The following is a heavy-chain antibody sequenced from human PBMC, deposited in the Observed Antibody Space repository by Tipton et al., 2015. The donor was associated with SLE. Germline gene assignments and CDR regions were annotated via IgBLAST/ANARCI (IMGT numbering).Heavy chain of an antibody. CDR2: VYYSGSA. V-gene: IGHV4-59*01. D-gene: IGHD3-16*01. CDR1: DGSITSYH. CDR3: TRDASGGYNWFDP. J-gene: IGHJ5*02. Sequence: LRLSCSVSDGSITSYHWSWIRQSPGKGLEWIGSVYYSGSANYNPSLTSRVTISVDTSKNQFSLMLGSVTAADTAVYYCTRDASGGYNWFDPWGRGTLVTVSS.